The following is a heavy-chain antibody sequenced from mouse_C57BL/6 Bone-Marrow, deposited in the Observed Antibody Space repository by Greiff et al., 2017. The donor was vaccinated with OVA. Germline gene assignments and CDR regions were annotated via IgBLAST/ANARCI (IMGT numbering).Heavy chain of an antibody. CDR3: TRERFDYYGSSVLDY. D-gene: IGHD1-1*01. CDR2: ISSGGDYI. J-gene: IGHJ2*01. CDR1: GFTFSSYA. V-gene: IGHV5-9-1*02. Sequence: EVKLVESGEGLVKPGGSLKLSCAASGFTFSSYAMSWVRQTPEKRLEWVAYISSGGDYIYYADTVKGRFTISRDNARNTLYLQMSSLKSEDTAMYYCTRERFDYYGSSVLDYWGQGTTLTVSS.